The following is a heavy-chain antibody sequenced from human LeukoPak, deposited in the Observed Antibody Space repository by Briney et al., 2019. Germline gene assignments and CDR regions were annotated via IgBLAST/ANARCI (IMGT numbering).Heavy chain of an antibody. Sequence: GGSLRLSCAASGFTFSTYVMHWVRQVPGKGLTWVSRISHDGTDTSYADSVKGRFTISRDNAKNTLYLQMNSLRAEDTAVYYCARDVNLVFFDVWGRGTLVTVSS. D-gene: IGHD5-24*01. CDR2: ISHDGTDT. CDR1: GFTFSTYV. CDR3: ARDVNLVFFDV. J-gene: IGHJ2*01. V-gene: IGHV3-74*01.